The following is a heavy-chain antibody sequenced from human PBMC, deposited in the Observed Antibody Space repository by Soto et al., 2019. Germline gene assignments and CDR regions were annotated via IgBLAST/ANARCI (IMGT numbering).Heavy chain of an antibody. Sequence: PSETLSLTCTASGGSISSYYWSWIRQPAGKGLEWIGRIYTSGSTNYNPSLKSRVTMSVDTSKNQFSLKLISVTAADTAAYYCARDRSSSWYRWFDPWGQGTLVTVSS. V-gene: IGHV4-4*07. J-gene: IGHJ5*02. D-gene: IGHD6-13*01. CDR2: IYTSGST. CDR1: GGSISSYY. CDR3: ARDRSSSWYRWFDP.